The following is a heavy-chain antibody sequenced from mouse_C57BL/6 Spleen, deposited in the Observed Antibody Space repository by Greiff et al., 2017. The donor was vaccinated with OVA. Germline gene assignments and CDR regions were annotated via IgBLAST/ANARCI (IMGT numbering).Heavy chain of an antibody. V-gene: IGHV14-3*01. CDR1: GFNIKNTY. J-gene: IGHJ3*01. D-gene: IGHD1-1*01. Sequence: EVQGVESVAELVRPGASVKLSCTASGFNIKNTYMHWVKQRPEQGLEWIGRIDPANGNTTYAPKFQGKATITADTSSNTAYLQLISLTSEDTAIYYCARDYYGSSFWFAYWGQGTLVTVSA. CDR3: ARDYYGSSFWFAY. CDR2: IDPANGNT.